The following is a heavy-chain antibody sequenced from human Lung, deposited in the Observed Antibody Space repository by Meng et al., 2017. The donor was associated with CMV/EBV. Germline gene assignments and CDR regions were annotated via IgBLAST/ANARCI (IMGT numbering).Heavy chain of an antibody. D-gene: IGHD3-22*01. Sequence: GGSXRLXXVVSGFTFSGYEMNWVRLAPGKGLEWVSYISSSGNIKYYADSVKGRFTISRDNARNSLFLQMNSLRVEDTAVYFCAKDAARQYYDSSGYYFDYWGLGTLVXVSS. CDR3: AKDAARQYYDSSGYYFDY. V-gene: IGHV3-48*03. CDR2: ISSSGNIK. CDR1: GFTFSGYE. J-gene: IGHJ4*02.